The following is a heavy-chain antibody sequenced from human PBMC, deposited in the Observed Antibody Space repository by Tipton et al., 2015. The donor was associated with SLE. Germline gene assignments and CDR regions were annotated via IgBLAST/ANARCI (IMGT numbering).Heavy chain of an antibody. CDR3: VRGSYYYFDY. D-gene: IGHD2-21*01. V-gene: IGHV4-38-2*02. CDR1: GYSISSGFS. CDR2: IYSSGST. J-gene: IGHJ4*02. Sequence: TLSLTCTVSGYSISSGFSWGWIRQPPGKGLEWIGYIYSSGSTNYNPSLKTRVTISVDTSKNQFSLKLNSVTAADTAVYFCVRGSYYYFDYWGQGALVTVSS.